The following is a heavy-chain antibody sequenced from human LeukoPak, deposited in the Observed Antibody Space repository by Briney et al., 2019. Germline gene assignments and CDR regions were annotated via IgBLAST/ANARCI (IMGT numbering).Heavy chain of an antibody. Sequence: ASVTVSCKASGYTFTSYDINWVRQATGQGLDWMGWMNPNSGNTGYAQKFQGRVSMTRNTSISTAYMELSSLRSDDTAVYYCARGRRIAAAGGTRGYYFDYWGRGTLVTVSS. CDR3: ARGRRIAAAGGTRGYYFDY. D-gene: IGHD6-13*01. J-gene: IGHJ4*02. V-gene: IGHV1-8*01. CDR2: MNPNSGNT. CDR1: GYTFTSYD.